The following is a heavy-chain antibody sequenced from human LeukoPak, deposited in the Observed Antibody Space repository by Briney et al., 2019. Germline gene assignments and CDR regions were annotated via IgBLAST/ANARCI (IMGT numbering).Heavy chain of an antibody. CDR2: ISYDGSNE. CDR3: ARETIVVVPAAKFSKFDP. Sequence: PGRSLRLSCAASGFTFSSYAMHWVRQAPGKGLEWVAVISYDGSNEYYADSVKGRFTISRDNSKNTLYLQMNSLRAEDTAVYYCARETIVVVPAAKFSKFDPWGQGTLVTVSS. CDR1: GFTFSSYA. D-gene: IGHD2-2*01. J-gene: IGHJ5*02. V-gene: IGHV3-30-3*01.